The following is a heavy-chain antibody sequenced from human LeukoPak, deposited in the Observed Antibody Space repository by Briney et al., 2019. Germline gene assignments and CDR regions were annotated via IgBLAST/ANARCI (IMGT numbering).Heavy chain of an antibody. CDR1: GFTFYMYA. D-gene: IGHD6-25*01. CDR3: ASLSIAAGGY. CDR2: ISSSSSYI. J-gene: IGHJ4*02. V-gene: IGHV3-21*01. Sequence: PGGSLTLSCQASGFTFYMYAMSWVRQAPGKGLEWVSSISSSSSYIYYADSVKGRFTISRDNAKNSLYLQMNSLRAEDTAVYYCASLSIAAGGYWGQGTLVTVSS.